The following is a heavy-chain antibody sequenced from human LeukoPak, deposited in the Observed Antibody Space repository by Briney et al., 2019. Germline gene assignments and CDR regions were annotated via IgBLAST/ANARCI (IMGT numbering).Heavy chain of an antibody. CDR3: AAPYGDYGNVFDY. J-gene: IGHJ4*02. CDR1: GFTFSSYA. D-gene: IGHD4-17*01. CDR2: ISGRGGST. Sequence: GGSLRLSCAASGFTFSSYAMSWVRQAPGKGLEWVSAISGRGGSTYYADSVKGRFTISTDNSKNSLYLQMNSLTAKNTAVYHCAAPYGDYGNVFDYWGQGTLVTVSS. V-gene: IGHV3-23*01.